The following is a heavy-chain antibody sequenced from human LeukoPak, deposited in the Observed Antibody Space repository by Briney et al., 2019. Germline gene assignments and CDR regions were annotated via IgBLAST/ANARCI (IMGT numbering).Heavy chain of an antibody. D-gene: IGHD2-15*01. CDR2: ISSSSSYI. CDR3: ARSGVVVDALERGVANWFDP. V-gene: IGHV3-21*01. Sequence: PGGSLRLSCAASGFTFSSYWMSWVRQAPGKGLEWVSSISSSSSYIYYADSVKGRFTISRDNAKNSLYLQMNSLRAEDTAVYYCARSGVVVDALERGVANWFDPWGQGTLVTVSS. J-gene: IGHJ5*02. CDR1: GFTFSSYW.